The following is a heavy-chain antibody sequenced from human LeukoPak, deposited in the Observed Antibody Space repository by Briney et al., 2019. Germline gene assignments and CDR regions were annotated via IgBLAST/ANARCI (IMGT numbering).Heavy chain of an antibody. CDR1: GYTFTGYY. V-gene: IGHV1-2*06. Sequence: GASVKVSCKASGYTFTGYYMHWVRQAPGQGLEWMGRINPNSGGTNYAQKLQGRVTMTTDTSTSTAYMELRSLRSDDTAVYYCARDLGPYYYDSSGYFLPSFDYWGQGTLVTVSS. J-gene: IGHJ4*02. CDR2: INPNSGGT. CDR3: ARDLGPYYYDSSGYFLPSFDY. D-gene: IGHD3-22*01.